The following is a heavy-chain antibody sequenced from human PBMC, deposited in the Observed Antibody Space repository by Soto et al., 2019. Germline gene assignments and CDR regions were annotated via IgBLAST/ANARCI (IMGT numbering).Heavy chain of an antibody. CDR1: GYTFTSYG. J-gene: IGHJ6*02. CDR3: ARDRPWIQLWSYCMDV. Sequence: QVQLVQSGAEVKKHGASVKVSCKASGYTFTSYGISWVRQAPGQGLEWMGWISAYNGNTNYAQKLQGRVTLTTDTSTSTAYMELRSLRSDDTAVYYCARDRPWIQLWSYCMDVWGQGTTVTFSS. V-gene: IGHV1-18*01. D-gene: IGHD5-18*01. CDR2: ISAYNGNT.